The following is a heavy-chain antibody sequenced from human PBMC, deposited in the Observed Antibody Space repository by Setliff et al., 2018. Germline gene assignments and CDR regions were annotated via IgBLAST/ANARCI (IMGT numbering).Heavy chain of an antibody. V-gene: IGHV5-51*01. CDR3: ARSLVGATYPVYFDY. Sequence: LGESLKISCKGSGYSFSNFWIGWVRQMPGKGLEWMGIIYPGDSHTRYSPSFQGQVTMSADKSINTAYLQWSNLKASDTAIYYCARSLVGATYPVYFDYWGQGALGTVSS. CDR1: GYSFSNFW. J-gene: IGHJ4*02. D-gene: IGHD1-26*01. CDR2: IYPGDSHT.